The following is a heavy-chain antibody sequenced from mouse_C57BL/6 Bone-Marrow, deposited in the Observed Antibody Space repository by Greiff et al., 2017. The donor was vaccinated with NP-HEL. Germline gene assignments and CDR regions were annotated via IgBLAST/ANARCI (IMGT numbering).Heavy chain of an antibody. CDR2: INPYNGDT. D-gene: IGHD1-1*01. Sequence: EVQLVESGPELVKPGDSVKISCKASGYSFTGYFMNWVMQSHGKSLEWIGRINPYNGDTFYNQKFKGKATLTVDKSSSTAHMELRSLTSEDSAVYYCARAYYGSSDDAMDYWGQGTSVTVSS. J-gene: IGHJ4*01. CDR1: GYSFTGYF. V-gene: IGHV1-20*01. CDR3: ARAYYGSSDDAMDY.